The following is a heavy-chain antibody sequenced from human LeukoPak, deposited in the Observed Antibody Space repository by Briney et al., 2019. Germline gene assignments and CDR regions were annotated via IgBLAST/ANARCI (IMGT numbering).Heavy chain of an antibody. J-gene: IGHJ4*02. CDR3: ASPDPYGDYVKESGWEWDY. Sequence: SVKVSCKASGGTFSSYAISWVRQAPGQGLEWMGGIIPIFGTANYAQKFQGRVTITADESTSTAYMELSSLRSGDTAVYYCASPDPYGDYVKESGWEWDYWGQGTLVTVSS. CDR2: IIPIFGTA. CDR1: GGTFSSYA. D-gene: IGHD4-17*01. V-gene: IGHV1-69*13.